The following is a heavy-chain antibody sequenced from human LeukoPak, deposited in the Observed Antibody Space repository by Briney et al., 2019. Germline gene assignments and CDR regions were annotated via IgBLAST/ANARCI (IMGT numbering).Heavy chain of an antibody. CDR3: TRGVPSGVDYFDY. V-gene: IGHV3-7*01. CDR2: IKRDGSEK. Sequence: PGGSLRLSCAASGFTFSGYWMTWVRQAPGKGLEWVANIKRDGSEKYYMDSVKGRFTISRDNAKNSLYLQMNSLRAEDTAVYYCTRGVPSGVDYFDYWGQGTLVTVSP. J-gene: IGHJ4*02. D-gene: IGHD6-19*01. CDR1: GFTFSGYW.